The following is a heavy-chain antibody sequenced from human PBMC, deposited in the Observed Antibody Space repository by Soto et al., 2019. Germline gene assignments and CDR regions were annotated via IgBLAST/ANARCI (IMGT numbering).Heavy chain of an antibody. CDR2: ISAYNGNT. CDR3: ARDQQSIAVAGRVWFDP. J-gene: IGHJ5*02. Sequence: QVQLVQSGAEVKKPGASVKVSCKASGYTFTSYGISWVRQAPGQGLEWMGWISAYNGNTNYAQKLQGRVTMTTDTATSTAYMELRSLRSDDTAVYYCARDQQSIAVAGRVWFDPWGQGTLVTVSS. D-gene: IGHD6-19*01. CDR1: GYTFTSYG. V-gene: IGHV1-18*01.